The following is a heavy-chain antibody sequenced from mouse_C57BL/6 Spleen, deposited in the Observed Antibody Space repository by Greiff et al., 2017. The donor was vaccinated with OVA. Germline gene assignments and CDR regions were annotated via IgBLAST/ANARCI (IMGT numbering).Heavy chain of an antibody. J-gene: IGHJ1*03. Sequence: EVKLMESGGGLVQPGGSLSLSCAAPGFTFTDYYKSWVRQPPGKALEWLGFIRNKANGYTTEYSASVKGRFTISRDNSQSILYLQMNALRAEDSATYYCARYKSKAGWYFDVWGTGTTVTVSS. V-gene: IGHV7-3*01. D-gene: IGHD2-5*01. CDR3: ARYKSKAGWYFDV. CDR2: IRNKANGYTT. CDR1: GFTFTDYY.